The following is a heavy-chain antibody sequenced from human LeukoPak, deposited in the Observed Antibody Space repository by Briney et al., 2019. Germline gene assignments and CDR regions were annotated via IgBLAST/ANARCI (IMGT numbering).Heavy chain of an antibody. D-gene: IGHD3-10*01. V-gene: IGHV3-7*01. J-gene: IGHJ4*02. CDR3: SEGNYLDY. Sequence: GGSLRLSCAASGFTFSSSWMSWVRQAPGKGLEWVANIKPDGSAIYYVDSVTGRFTISRDNAKNSLYLQMNSLRAEDTAVYYCSEGNYLDYWGQGTLVTVSS. CDR1: GFTFSSSW. CDR2: IKPDGSAI.